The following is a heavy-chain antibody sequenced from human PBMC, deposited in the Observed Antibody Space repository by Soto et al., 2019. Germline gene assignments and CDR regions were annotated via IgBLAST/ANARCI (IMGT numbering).Heavy chain of an antibody. V-gene: IGHV3-23*01. CDR2: LGGGGDT. J-gene: IGHJ4*02. CDR1: GFTFGTYT. Sequence: GGSLRLSWAASGFTFGTYTMNWVRQAPGKGLEWVSALGGGGDTHYAESVKGRFTISRDYSKNILLLQMNSLRDEDSAIYYCTKDRHPDGIWTFDFWGQGTLVTVS. CDR3: TKDRHPDGIWTFDF. D-gene: IGHD3-9*01.